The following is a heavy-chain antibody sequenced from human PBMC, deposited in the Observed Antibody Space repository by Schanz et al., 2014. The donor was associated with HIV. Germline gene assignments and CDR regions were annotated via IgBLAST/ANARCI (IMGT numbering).Heavy chain of an antibody. Sequence: QVQLVQSGAEVKKPGPSVKVFCRASGGTFINYAFSWVRQAPGQGLEWMGGIIPLFGTSNYAQKFQGRATITADESTSTAYMELSSLRSEDTAVYYCARDSPVAAGTLDYWGQGTLVTVSS. CDR1: GGTFINYA. CDR2: IIPLFGTS. D-gene: IGHD6-13*01. CDR3: ARDSPVAAGTLDY. J-gene: IGHJ4*02. V-gene: IGHV1-69*01.